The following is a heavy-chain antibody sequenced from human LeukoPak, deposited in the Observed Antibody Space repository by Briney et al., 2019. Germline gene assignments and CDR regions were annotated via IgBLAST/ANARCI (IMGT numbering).Heavy chain of an antibody. V-gene: IGHV4-34*01. CDR1: GGSSSGYS. J-gene: IGHJ6*03. Sequence: PSETLSLTCAVRGGSSSGYSWSWIRQAPGKGLEWIGELYHGGSTNYNPSLKSRVIISLDTSNNHLSLRLSSVTAADTAVYYCASLPGRRSIRGLILGYYYMDVWGKGTRSPSP. CDR2: LYHGGST. CDR3: ASLPGRRSIRGLILGYYYMDV. D-gene: IGHD3-10*01.